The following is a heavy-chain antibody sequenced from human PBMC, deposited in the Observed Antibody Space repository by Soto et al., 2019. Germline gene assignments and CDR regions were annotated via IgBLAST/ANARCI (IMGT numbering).Heavy chain of an antibody. J-gene: IGHJ6*02. CDR1: GGSISSYY. V-gene: IGHV4-59*01. D-gene: IGHD6-6*01. CDR2: IYYSGST. Sequence: QVQLQESGPGLVKPSETLSLTCTVSGGSISSYYWSWIRQPPGKGLEWIGCIYYSGSTNYNPSLKSRVTISVDTSKNQFSLKLSSVTAADTAVYYCARDHGFIAASGGGMDVWGQGTTVTVSS. CDR3: ARDHGFIAASGGGMDV.